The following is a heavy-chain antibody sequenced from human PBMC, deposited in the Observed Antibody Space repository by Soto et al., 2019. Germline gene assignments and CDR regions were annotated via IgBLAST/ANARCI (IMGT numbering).Heavy chain of an antibody. Sequence: SETLSLTRTVSGGSISSYYWSWIRQPPGKGLEWIGYIYYSGSTNYNPSLKSRVTISVDTSKNQFSLKLSSVTAADTAVYYCARVPVLYYFDYWGQGTLVTVSS. D-gene: IGHD2-8*01. CDR2: IYYSGST. CDR3: ARVPVLYYFDY. J-gene: IGHJ4*02. CDR1: GGSISSYY. V-gene: IGHV4-59*01.